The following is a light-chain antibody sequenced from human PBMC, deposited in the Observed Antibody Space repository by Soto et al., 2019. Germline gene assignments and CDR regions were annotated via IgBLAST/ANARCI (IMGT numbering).Light chain of an antibody. CDR1: QTVSSSH. V-gene: IGKV3-20*01. Sequence: EVVLTQSPGTLSLSPGERATLSCRASQTVSSSHLAWYQPKPGQALRLLIYGASDRATDIPDRFSGSGSGTDFTLTISRLEPEDFAVYYCQHFGSSPPKYTFGQGTKLEIK. CDR2: GAS. J-gene: IGKJ2*01. CDR3: QHFGSSPPKYT.